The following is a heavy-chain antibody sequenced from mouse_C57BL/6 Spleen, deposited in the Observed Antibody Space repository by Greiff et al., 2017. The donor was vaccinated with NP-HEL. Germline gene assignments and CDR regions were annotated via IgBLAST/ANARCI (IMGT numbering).Heavy chain of an antibody. J-gene: IGHJ4*01. Sequence: ESGPGLVKPSQSLSLTCSVTGYSITSGYYWNWIRQFPGNKLEWMGYISYDGSNNYNPSLKNRISITRDTSKNQFFLKLNSVTTEDTATYYCARRESPYYAMDYWGQGTSVTVSS. CDR1: GYSITSGYY. CDR3: ARRESPYYAMDY. CDR2: ISYDGSN. V-gene: IGHV3-6*01. D-gene: IGHD1-3*01.